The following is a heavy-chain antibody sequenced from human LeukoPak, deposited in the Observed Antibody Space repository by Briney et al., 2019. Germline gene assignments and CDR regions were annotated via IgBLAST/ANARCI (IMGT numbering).Heavy chain of an antibody. CDR2: ISPGGGPT. CDR3: AKDGAWLRFDD. D-gene: IGHD5-12*01. J-gene: IGHJ4*02. V-gene: IGHV3-23*01. Sequence: GGSLRLSCAASGFTFGRYAMSWVRQAPGKGLEWVSGISPGGGPTYYADSVKGRFTISRDDSKNTLYLQMNDLRAEDTAVYYCAKDGAWLRFDDWGQGILVTVSS. CDR1: GFTFGRYA.